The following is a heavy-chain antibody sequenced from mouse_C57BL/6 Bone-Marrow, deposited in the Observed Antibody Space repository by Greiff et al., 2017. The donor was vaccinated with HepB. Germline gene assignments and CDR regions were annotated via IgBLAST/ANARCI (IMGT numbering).Heavy chain of an antibody. V-gene: IGHV14-4*01. CDR1: GFNIKDDY. CDR2: IDPENGDT. J-gene: IGHJ4*01. Sequence: VQLKESGAELVRPGASVKLSCTASGFNIKDDYMHWVKQRPEQGLEWIGWIDPENGDTEYASKFKGKATITADTSSNTAYLQLSSLTSEDTAVYYCTARRGGAMDYWGQGTSVTVSS. D-gene: IGHD3-3*01. CDR3: TARRGGAMDY.